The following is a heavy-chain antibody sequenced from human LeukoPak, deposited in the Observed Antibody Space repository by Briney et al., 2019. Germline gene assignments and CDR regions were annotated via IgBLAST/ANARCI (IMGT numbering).Heavy chain of an antibody. V-gene: IGHV1-2*02. Sequence: ASVKVSCKASGYTFTAYYLHWVRQAPGQGLEYMGWINPNSGGTNYAQKLQGRVTMTTDTSTSTAYMELRSLRSDDTAVYYCARGAEEDWGFDYWGQGTLVTVSS. D-gene: IGHD7-27*01. CDR1: GYTFTAYY. CDR3: ARGAEEDWGFDY. CDR2: INPNSGGT. J-gene: IGHJ4*02.